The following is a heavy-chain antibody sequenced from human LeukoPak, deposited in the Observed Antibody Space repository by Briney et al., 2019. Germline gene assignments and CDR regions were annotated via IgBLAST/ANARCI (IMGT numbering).Heavy chain of an antibody. J-gene: IGHJ4*02. V-gene: IGHV4-59*01. Sequence: SETLSLTCTVSGAPINGYYWSWIRQPPGKVLEWIGYIYYSGTTSYNPSLKSRVTMSVDTSENQLSLQVSSVTTADTAVYYCARDVTGPFDSWGQGTLVTVSS. CDR3: ARDVTGPFDS. CDR1: GAPINGYY. CDR2: IYYSGTT.